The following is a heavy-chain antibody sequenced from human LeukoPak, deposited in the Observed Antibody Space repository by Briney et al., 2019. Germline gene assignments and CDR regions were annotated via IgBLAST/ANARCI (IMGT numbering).Heavy chain of an antibody. J-gene: IGHJ5*02. CDR2: IYSGGST. CDR3: AKVAAAGNWFDP. Sequence: GGSLRLSCAASGFTVSSNYMSWVRQAPGKGLEWVSVIYSGGSTYYADSVKGRFTISRDNSNNTLYLQMNSLRAEDTAVYYCAKVAAAGNWFDPWGQGTLVIVSS. CDR1: GFTVSSNY. D-gene: IGHD6-13*01. V-gene: IGHV3-53*01.